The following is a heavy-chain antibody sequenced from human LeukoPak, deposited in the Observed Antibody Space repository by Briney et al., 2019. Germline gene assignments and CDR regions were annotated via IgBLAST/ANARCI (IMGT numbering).Heavy chain of an antibody. V-gene: IGHV1-8*01. D-gene: IGHD7-27*01. CDR1: GYTFTSYD. CDR3: ARGPPNWGYDY. J-gene: IGHJ4*02. Sequence: GASVKVSCKASGYTFTSYDINWVRQATGQGLEWMGWMSPNSGNTGYAQKFQGRVTMTRSTSMSTAYMDLSSLRSEDTAVYYCARGPPNWGYDYWGQGTLVTVSS. CDR2: MSPNSGNT.